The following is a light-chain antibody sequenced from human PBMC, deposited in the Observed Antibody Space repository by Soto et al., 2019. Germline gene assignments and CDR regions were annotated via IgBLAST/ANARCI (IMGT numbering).Light chain of an antibody. Sequence: EIVLTQSPGTLSLSPGERATLSCRASQSVSGSYLAWYQHKPGQAPGLLIYGASNRATGIPDRFSGSGSGADFTLTISRLEPEDFAVYYCHQYGSSRAFGQGTKVDIK. CDR3: HQYGSSRA. CDR1: QSVSGSY. J-gene: IGKJ1*01. V-gene: IGKV3-20*01. CDR2: GAS.